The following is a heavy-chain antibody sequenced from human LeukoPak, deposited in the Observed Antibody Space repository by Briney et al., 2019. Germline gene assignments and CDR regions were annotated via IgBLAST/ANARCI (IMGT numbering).Heavy chain of an antibody. D-gene: IGHD6-13*01. CDR1: GYTFTGYY. Sequence: ASVKVSCKASGYTFTGYYMHWVRQAPGQGLEWMGWINPNSGGTNYAQKFQGWVTMTRDTSISTAYMELSRLRSDDTAVYYCAKDRGSWPTYYFDYWGQGTLVTVSS. J-gene: IGHJ4*02. CDR3: AKDRGSWPTYYFDY. V-gene: IGHV1-2*04. CDR2: INPNSGGT.